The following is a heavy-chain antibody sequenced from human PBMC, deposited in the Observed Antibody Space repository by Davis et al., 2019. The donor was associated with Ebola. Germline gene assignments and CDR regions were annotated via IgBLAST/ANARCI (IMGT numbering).Heavy chain of an antibody. J-gene: IGHJ4*02. CDR3: ARGNSGSSDY. CDR2: VNPNSGNT. CDR1: GYTFTGYY. D-gene: IGHD1-26*01. Sequence: AASVKVSCKASGYTFTGYYMHWVRQAPGQGLEWMGWVNPNSGNTGYAQKFQGRVSMTRNTSISTAYMELRSLRSEDTAVYYCARGNSGSSDYWGQGTLVTVSS. V-gene: IGHV1-8*02.